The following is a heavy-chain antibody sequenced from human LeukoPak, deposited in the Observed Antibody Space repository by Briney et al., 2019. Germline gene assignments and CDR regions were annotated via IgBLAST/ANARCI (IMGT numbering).Heavy chain of an antibody. CDR1: GFTFDTYW. Sequence: PGGSLRLSCEASGFTFDTYWMHWVRQAPGKGLVWVSRIDSDGSSTSYADSVKGRFTISRDNAKNTLYLQMNSLGAEDTAVYYCARDRVRIASYYFDSWGQGTLVTVSS. CDR3: ARDRVRIASYYFDS. J-gene: IGHJ4*02. D-gene: IGHD6-13*01. CDR2: IDSDGSST. V-gene: IGHV3-74*01.